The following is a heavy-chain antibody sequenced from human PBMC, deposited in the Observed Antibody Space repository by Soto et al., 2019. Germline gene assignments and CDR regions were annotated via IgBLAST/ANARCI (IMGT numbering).Heavy chain of an antibody. D-gene: IGHD4-17*01. CDR1: GGSINGGDYS. CDR2: IYHTGTT. Sequence: SETLSLTCTVSGGSINGGDYSWTWIRQPPGKGLEWIGYIYHTGTTYYNMSLKSRVTISIDTSKSQFSLNLSSVTAADTAVYFCARVTGDYDFDYWGQGTLVTVSS. CDR3: ARVTGDYDFDY. V-gene: IGHV4-30-2*05. J-gene: IGHJ4*02.